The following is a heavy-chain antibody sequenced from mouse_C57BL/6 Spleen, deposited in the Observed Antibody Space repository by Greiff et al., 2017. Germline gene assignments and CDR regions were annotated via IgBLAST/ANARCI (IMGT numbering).Heavy chain of an antibody. D-gene: IGHD2-4*01. Sequence: EVKLMESGGGLVKPGGSLKLSCAASGFTFSSYAMSWVRQTPEKRLEWVATISDGGSYTYYPDNVKGRFTISRDNAKNNLYLQMSHLKSEDTAMYYCARDHYDYDGWFAYWGQGTLVTVSA. CDR2: ISDGGSYT. CDR3: ARDHYDYDGWFAY. J-gene: IGHJ3*01. V-gene: IGHV5-4*01. CDR1: GFTFSSYA.